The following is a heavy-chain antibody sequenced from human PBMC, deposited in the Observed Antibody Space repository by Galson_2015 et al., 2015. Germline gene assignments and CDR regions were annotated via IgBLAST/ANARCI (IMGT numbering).Heavy chain of an antibody. CDR1: GFTFSSYA. J-gene: IGHJ4*02. Sequence: SLRLSCAASGFTFSSYAMSWVRQAPGKGLVWVSRINRDGTSRNYADSVQGRFATSRDNVKNTLYLQMKSLRAEDTGVYYCARVSGVTPFDSWGQGTLVTVSS. V-gene: IGHV3-74*01. D-gene: IGHD4-23*01. CDR3: ARVSGVTPFDS. CDR2: INRDGTSR.